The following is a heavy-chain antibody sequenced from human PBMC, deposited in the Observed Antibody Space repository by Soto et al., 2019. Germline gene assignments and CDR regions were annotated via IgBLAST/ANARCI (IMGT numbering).Heavy chain of an antibody. J-gene: IGHJ1*01. V-gene: IGHV1-46*01. Sequence: ASVKVSCKASGYTFTSYYMHWVRQAPGQGLEWMGIINPSGGGTNYAQKLQGWVTITTDTSISTAYMELSSLRSEDTAVYYCAGGIAAAGTLDAEYFQHWGQGTLVTVSS. CDR2: INPSGGGT. D-gene: IGHD6-13*01. CDR1: GYTFTSYY. CDR3: AGGIAAAGTLDAEYFQH.